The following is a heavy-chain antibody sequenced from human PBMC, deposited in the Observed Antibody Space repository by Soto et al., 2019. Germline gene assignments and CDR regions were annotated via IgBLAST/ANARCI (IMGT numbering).Heavy chain of an antibody. CDR3: ARDKQWQVPCAFDI. Sequence: ASVKVSCKASGYTFTSYGISWVRQAPGQGLEWMGWISAYNGNTNYAQKLQGRVTMTTDTSTSTAYMELRSLRSDDTAVYYCARDKQWQVPCAFDIWGQGTMVTVSS. V-gene: IGHV1-18*04. CDR2: ISAYNGNT. J-gene: IGHJ3*02. D-gene: IGHD6-19*01. CDR1: GYTFTSYG.